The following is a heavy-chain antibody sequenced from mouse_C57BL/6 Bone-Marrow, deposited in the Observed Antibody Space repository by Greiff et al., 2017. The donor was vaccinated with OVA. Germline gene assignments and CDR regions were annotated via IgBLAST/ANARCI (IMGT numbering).Heavy chain of an antibody. CDR3: ARENYYFWFAD. CDR1: GYTFTSYW. CDR2: IDPSDSYT. D-gene: IGHD2-1*01. J-gene: IGHJ3*01. Sequence: VQLQQPGAELVMPGASVKLSCKASGYTFTSYWMHWVKQRPGQGLEWIGEIDPSDSYTNYNQKFKGKSTLTVDQSSSTAYMQLSSLTSEDSAVYYCARENYYFWFADWGQGTLVTVSA. V-gene: IGHV1-69*01.